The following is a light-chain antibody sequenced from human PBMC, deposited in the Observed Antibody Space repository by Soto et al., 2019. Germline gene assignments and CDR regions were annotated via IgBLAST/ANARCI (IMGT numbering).Light chain of an antibody. CDR2: GNT. V-gene: IGLV1-40*01. Sequence: QSVLTQPPSVSGAPGQRVTFSCAGTSSNIGAGFDVHWYQHVPGAAPKVVIYGNTNRPSGVPDRFSASKSGTAASLTITGLQAEDEADYYCQSFDVRLKVVFGGGTKVTVL. J-gene: IGLJ3*02. CDR3: QSFDVRLKVV. CDR1: SSNIGAGFD.